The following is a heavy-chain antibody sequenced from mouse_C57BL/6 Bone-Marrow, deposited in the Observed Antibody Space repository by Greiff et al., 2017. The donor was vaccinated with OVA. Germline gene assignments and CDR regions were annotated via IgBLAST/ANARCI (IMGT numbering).Heavy chain of an antibody. Sequence: VKLQESGAELARPGASVKLSCKASGYTFTSYGISWVKQRTGQGLEWIGEIYPRSGNTYYNEKFKGKATLTADKSSSTAYMELRSLTSEDSAVYFCASRHYCGSSSYFDYWGQGTTLTVSS. CDR3: ASRHYCGSSSYFDY. D-gene: IGHD1-1*01. J-gene: IGHJ2*01. CDR2: IYPRSGNT. V-gene: IGHV1-81*01. CDR1: GYTFTSYG.